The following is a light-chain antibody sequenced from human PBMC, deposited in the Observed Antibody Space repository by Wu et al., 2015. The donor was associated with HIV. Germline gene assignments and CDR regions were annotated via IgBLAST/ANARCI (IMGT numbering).Light chain of an antibody. V-gene: IGKV3-11*01. J-gene: IGKJ2*03. CDR2: DAS. CDR3: QQYGSSRS. CDR1: QSVRNY. Sequence: EIVLTQSPATLSLSPGERATLSCRASQSVRNYLAWFQQKPGQAPRLLIYDASNRATGIPARFSGSGSGTDFTLTISSLEPEDFAVYYCQQYGSSRSFGQGTKLEIK.